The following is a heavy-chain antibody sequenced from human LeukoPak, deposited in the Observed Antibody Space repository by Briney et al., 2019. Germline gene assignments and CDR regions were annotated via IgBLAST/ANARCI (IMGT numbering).Heavy chain of an antibody. D-gene: IGHD6-13*01. CDR1: GGTFSSYA. CDR3: ATTAAGTRGGYYYYYLDV. Sequence: SVKVSCKASGGTFSSYAISWVRQAAGQGLEWMGGIIPIFGTANYAQKFQGRVTITADKSTSTAYMELSSLRSEDTAVYYCATTAAGTRGGYYYYYLDVWGKGTTVTVSS. V-gene: IGHV1-69*06. J-gene: IGHJ6*03. CDR2: IIPIFGTA.